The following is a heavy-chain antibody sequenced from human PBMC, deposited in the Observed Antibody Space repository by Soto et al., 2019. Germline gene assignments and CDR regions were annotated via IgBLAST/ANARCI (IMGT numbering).Heavy chain of an antibody. CDR2: ISSTTNYI. V-gene: IGHV3-21*06. CDR3: ARESEDLTSNFDY. CDR1: GFTFTRYS. J-gene: IGHJ4*02. Sequence: GCSLRLSCAACGFTFTRYSMNWVRQAPGKGLEWVSSISSTTNYIYYGDSMKGRFTISRDNAKNSLYLEMNSLRAEDTAVYYCARESEDLTSNFDYWGQGTLVTVSS.